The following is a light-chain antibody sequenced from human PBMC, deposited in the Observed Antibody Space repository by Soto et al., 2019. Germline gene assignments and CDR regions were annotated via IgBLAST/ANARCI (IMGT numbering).Light chain of an antibody. Sequence: IQMTQSPSTLSASVGDRVTITCRASQSISSWLAWYQQKPGKAPKLLIYDASSLESGVPSRFSGSVSGTEFTLTISSLQPDDFATYYCQQYNSYPRTFGQGTKVDIK. CDR1: QSISSW. J-gene: IGKJ1*01. CDR3: QQYNSYPRT. V-gene: IGKV1-5*01. CDR2: DAS.